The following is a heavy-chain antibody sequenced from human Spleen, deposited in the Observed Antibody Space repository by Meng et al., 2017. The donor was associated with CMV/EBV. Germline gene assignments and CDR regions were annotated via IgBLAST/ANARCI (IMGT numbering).Heavy chain of an antibody. V-gene: IGHV3-30*03. Sequence: GGSLRLSCAASGFTVSSNYMSWVRQAPGKGLEWVADISYDGNDKYYADSVKGRFTISRDNSKNTLYLQMNGLRAEDSAVYFCAREGYTLGRFGAFDIWGQGTMVTVSS. D-gene: IGHD2-2*02. J-gene: IGHJ3*02. CDR2: ISYDGNDK. CDR1: GFTVSSNY. CDR3: AREGYTLGRFGAFDI.